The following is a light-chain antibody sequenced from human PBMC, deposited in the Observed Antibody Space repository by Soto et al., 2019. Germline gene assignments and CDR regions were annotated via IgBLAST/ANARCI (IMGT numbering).Light chain of an antibody. V-gene: IGKV1-5*03. Sequence: DIQMTQSPSTLSASVGDRVTITCRASQSISSWLAWYQQKPGTAPNLLIYKASTLQSGVPSRFSGSGSGTEFTLTISSLQPDDSATYYCQQYNDNWTFGQGPKVEIK. CDR3: QQYNDNWT. CDR1: QSISSW. CDR2: KAS. J-gene: IGKJ1*01.